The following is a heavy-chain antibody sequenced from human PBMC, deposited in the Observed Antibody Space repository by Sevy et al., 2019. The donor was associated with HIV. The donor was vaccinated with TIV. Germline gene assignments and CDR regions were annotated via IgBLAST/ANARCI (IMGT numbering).Heavy chain of an antibody. Sequence: GGSLRLSCAASGFTFSNAWMSWVRQAPGKGLEWVGRIKSKTDGGTTDYAAPVKGRFTISRDDSKNTLYLQMNSLKTEDTAVYYCTTDDYYDSSGADYWSQGTLVTVSS. D-gene: IGHD3-22*01. J-gene: IGHJ4*02. V-gene: IGHV3-15*01. CDR1: GFTFSNAW. CDR2: IKSKTDGGTT. CDR3: TTDDYYDSSGADY.